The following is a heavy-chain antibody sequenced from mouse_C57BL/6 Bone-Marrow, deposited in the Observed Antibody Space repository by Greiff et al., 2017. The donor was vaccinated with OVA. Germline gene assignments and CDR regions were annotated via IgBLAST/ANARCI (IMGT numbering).Heavy chain of an antibody. CDR2: IYPGSGST. V-gene: IGHV1-55*01. CDR1: GYTFTSYW. J-gene: IGHJ3*01. Sequence: QVQLQQPGAELVKPGASVKMSCKASGYTFTSYWITWVKQRPGQGLEWIGDIYPGSGSTNYNEKFKSKATLTVDTSSSTAYMQRSSLTSEDSAVYYCANAMVTTTDLFAYWGQGTLVTVSA. CDR3: ANAMVTTTDLFAY. D-gene: IGHD2-2*01.